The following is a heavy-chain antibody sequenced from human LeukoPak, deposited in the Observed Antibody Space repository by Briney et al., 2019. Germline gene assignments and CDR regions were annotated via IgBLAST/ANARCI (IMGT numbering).Heavy chain of an antibody. CDR1: GGSLTTYS. J-gene: IGHJ3*01. CDR3: ARVPRRFTTEALDV. D-gene: IGHD2/OR15-2a*01. Sequence: ASVKVSCETSGGSLTTYSINWVRQAPGQGLEWLGELISKFDTGRYAQKFQGRITITTDESTSTSYMELSGLRSEDTAVYFCARVPRRFTTEALDVWGQGTLVIVSS. CDR2: LISKFDTG. V-gene: IGHV1-69*05.